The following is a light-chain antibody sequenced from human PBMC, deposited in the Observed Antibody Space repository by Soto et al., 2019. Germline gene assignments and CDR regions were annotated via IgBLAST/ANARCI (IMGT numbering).Light chain of an antibody. CDR1: SSDIGNNY. V-gene: IGLV1-51*02. CDR2: ENN. Sequence: QSVLTQPPSVSAAPGQKVTISYSGSSSDIGNNYVSWYQQFPGTAPKLLIYENNKRPSGIPDRFSGSKSGTSATLGITGLQTGDEADYYCGTWDSSLSAYVFGTGTKLTVL. CDR3: GTWDSSLSAYV. J-gene: IGLJ1*01.